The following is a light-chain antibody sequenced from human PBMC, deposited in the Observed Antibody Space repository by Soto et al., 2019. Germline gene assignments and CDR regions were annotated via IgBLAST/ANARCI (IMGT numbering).Light chain of an antibody. J-gene: IGKJ1*01. V-gene: IGKV3-15*01. Sequence: ETVMTQSPATLSVSRGERATLSCRASQSVSSNLAWYQQKPGQAPRLLIYGASTRATGIPARFSGSGSGTEFTLTISSLQSEDFAVYYCQQYNNWPRTFGQGSKVDIK. CDR2: GAS. CDR3: QQYNNWPRT. CDR1: QSVSSN.